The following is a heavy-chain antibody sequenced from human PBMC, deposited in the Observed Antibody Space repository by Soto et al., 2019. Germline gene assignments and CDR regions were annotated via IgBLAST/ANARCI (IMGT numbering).Heavy chain of an antibody. J-gene: IGHJ4*02. Sequence: GRSMRLSSAASGGTFSSYAMHWVRQAPGKGLEWVGFIWYDGSNTFYAENVKGRFTISRDNSKNTVYLQINALRAEYTAVYYCARDFSIVIVAPGYWGQGTLVTVSS. V-gene: IGHV3-33*01. CDR1: GGTFSSYA. CDR3: ARDFSIVIVAPGY. D-gene: IGHD5-12*01. CDR2: IWYDGSNT.